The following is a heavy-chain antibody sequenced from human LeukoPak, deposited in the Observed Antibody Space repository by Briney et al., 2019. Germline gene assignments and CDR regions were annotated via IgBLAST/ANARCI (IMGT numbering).Heavy chain of an antibody. CDR3: AKSMRERPSGY. V-gene: IGHV3-23*01. J-gene: IGHJ4*02. CDR2: ISGSGGST. D-gene: IGHD1-26*01. CDR1: GFTFSSYA. Sequence: GGSLILSCAASGFTFSSYAMGWVCQAPGKGLEWVSAISGSGGSTYYADSVKGRFTISRDNSKNTLYLQMNSLRAEDTAVYYCAKSMRERPSGYWGQGTLVTVSS.